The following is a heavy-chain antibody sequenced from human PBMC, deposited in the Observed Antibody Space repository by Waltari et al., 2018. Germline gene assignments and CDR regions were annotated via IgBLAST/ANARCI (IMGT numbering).Heavy chain of an antibody. CDR2: INPNSGGT. CDR3: AREVAGSYYLSHDY. D-gene: IGHD1-26*01. J-gene: IGHJ4*02. CDR1: GYTFTGYY. Sequence: QVQLVQSGAEVKKPGASVKVSCKASGYTFTGYYMPWVRQAPGQGLEWMGRINPNSGGTNYAQKFQGRVTMTRDTSISTAYMELSRLRSDDTAVYYCAREVAGSYYLSHDYWGQGTLVTVSS. V-gene: IGHV1-2*06.